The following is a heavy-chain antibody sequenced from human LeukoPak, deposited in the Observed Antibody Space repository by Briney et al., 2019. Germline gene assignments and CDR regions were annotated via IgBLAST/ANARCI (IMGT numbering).Heavy chain of an antibody. J-gene: IGHJ4*02. CDR1: GDSISSYY. V-gene: IGHV4-59*12. Sequence: SETLSLTCTVSGDSISSYYWSWIRQPPGKGLEWIGYIYYSGSTNYNPSLKSRVTISVDTSKNQFSLKLSSVTAADTAVYYCARGRVAGKPNDYWGQGTLVTVSS. D-gene: IGHD6-19*01. CDR2: IYYSGST. CDR3: ARGRVAGKPNDY.